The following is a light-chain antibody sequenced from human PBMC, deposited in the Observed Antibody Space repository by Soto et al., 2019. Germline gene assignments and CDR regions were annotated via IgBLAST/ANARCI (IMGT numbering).Light chain of an antibody. CDR2: AAS. Sequence: DIQMTQAPSSLSASVGDRVTITCRASQDIGEYLAWYQQIPGEVPKLLIYAASTLQSGVPSRFSGSGSGTDFTLPISSLQPEDVATYYFQKYSGAPLTFGGGTKVQIK. CDR1: QDIGEY. J-gene: IGKJ4*01. CDR3: QKYSGAPLT. V-gene: IGKV1-27*01.